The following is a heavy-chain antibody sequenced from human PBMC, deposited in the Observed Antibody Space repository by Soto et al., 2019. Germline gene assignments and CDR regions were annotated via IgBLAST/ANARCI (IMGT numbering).Heavy chain of an antibody. J-gene: IGHJ4*02. CDR3: APGPDAYGVDL. Sequence: SETLSLTCTVSGGSISSGGYYWTWIRQHPGKGLEWIGYIYNSGSTYYNPSLKSRVSVSVDPSKNQFSLRLSSVTAADPAVYFCAPGPDAYGVDLWGQGTLVTVSS. V-gene: IGHV4-31*03. CDR1: GGSISSGGYY. D-gene: IGHD3-10*01. CDR2: IYNSGST.